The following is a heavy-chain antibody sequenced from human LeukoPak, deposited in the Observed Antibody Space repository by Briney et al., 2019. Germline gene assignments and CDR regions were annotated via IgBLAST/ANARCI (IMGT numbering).Heavy chain of an antibody. J-gene: IGHJ6*03. Sequence: MPSETLSLTCTVSGGSISSYYWTWIRQPPGKGLEWIGYIHYSGSTNYNPSLKSRVTISVDTSKNQLSLKLSSVTAADTAVYYCARASVTYYYYYYMDVWGKGTTVTVSS. CDR3: ARASVTYYYYYYMDV. V-gene: IGHV4-59*01. CDR2: IHYSGST. D-gene: IGHD4-11*01. CDR1: GGSISSYY.